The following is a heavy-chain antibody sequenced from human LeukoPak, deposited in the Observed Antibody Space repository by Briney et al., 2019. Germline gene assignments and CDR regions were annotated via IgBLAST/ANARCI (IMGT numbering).Heavy chain of an antibody. CDR1: GYTFTSYY. V-gene: IGHV1-46*01. CDR2: INPSGGST. J-gene: IGHJ4*02. D-gene: IGHD3-22*01. Sequence: GASVKVSCKASGYTFTSYYMHWVRQAPGQGLEWMGIINPSGGSTSYAQKFQGRVTMTTDTSTSTAYMELRSLRSDDTAVYYCARDYYDSSGYGDYWGQGTLVTVSS. CDR3: ARDYYDSSGYGDY.